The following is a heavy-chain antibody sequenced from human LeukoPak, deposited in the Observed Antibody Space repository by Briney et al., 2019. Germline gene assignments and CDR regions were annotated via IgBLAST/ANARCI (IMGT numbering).Heavy chain of an antibody. CDR3: ARTPYTQLRFLEWLSYFDY. Sequence: SGTLSLTCAVYGGSFSGYYWSWIRQPPGKGLEGIGEINHSGSTNYNPSLKSRVTISVDTSKNQFSLKLSSVTAADTAVYYCARTPYTQLRFLEWLSYFDYWGQGTLVTVSS. D-gene: IGHD3-3*01. CDR2: INHSGST. V-gene: IGHV4-34*01. J-gene: IGHJ4*02. CDR1: GGSFSGYY.